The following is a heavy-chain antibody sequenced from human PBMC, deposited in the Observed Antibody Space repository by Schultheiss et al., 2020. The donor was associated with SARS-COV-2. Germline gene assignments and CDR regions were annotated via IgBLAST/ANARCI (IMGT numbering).Heavy chain of an antibody. J-gene: IGHJ4*01. CDR3: ASPLLPGYSSGWYYFDY. CDR1: GFTFSSYA. V-gene: IGHV3-30*04. CDR2: ISYDGSNK. D-gene: IGHD6-19*01. Sequence: GGSLRLSCAASGFTFSSYAMHWVRQAPGKGLEWVAVISYDGSNKYYADAVKGRFTISRDNSKNTLYLQMNSLRAEDTAVYYCASPLLPGYSSGWYYFDYWGQGTLVIVSS.